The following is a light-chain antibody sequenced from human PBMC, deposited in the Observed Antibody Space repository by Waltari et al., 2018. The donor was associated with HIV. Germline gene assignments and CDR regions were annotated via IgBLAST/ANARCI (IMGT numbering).Light chain of an antibody. J-gene: IGLJ3*02. CDR3: QSADSSTTHWV. CDR1: VLPQQY. CDR2: KDT. Sequence: SYELTQPPSVSVSPGQTARITCSGAVLPQQYTHWYQQRPGQAPKVVIYKDTERPSGIPERFSGSSSGTTVTLTISAVQAEDEADYYCQSADSSTTHWVFGGGTKLTVL. V-gene: IGLV3-25*03.